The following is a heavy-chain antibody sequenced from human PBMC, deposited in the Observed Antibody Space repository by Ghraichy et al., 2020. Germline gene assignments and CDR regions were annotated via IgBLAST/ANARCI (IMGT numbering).Heavy chain of an antibody. CDR2: ISDSRTT. Sequence: GGSLRLSCEVSGFSFSGYSMSWVRQAPGKGLEWVSYISDSRTTFYGDSVKGRFTISRDNAKSSLYLQMNGLRAEDTAVYYCARDGVTPGYDFDYWGQGTLVTVSS. CDR3: ARDGVTPGYDFDY. J-gene: IGHJ4*02. D-gene: IGHD2-21*02. CDR1: GFSFSGYS. V-gene: IGHV3-48*01.